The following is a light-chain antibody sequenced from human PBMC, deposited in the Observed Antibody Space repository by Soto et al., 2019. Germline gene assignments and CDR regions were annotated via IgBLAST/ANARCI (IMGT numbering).Light chain of an antibody. CDR3: SSYGGSSNVI. CDR2: EVT. Sequence: QSALTQPPSASGSPGQSVTISCTGTSSDVGGYIVVSWYQQHPGKAPKLMIYEVTKRPSGVPDRFSGSKSGNTASLTVSGLQAEDEADYYRSSYGGSSNVIFGGGTKLTVL. CDR1: SSDVGGYIV. V-gene: IGLV2-8*01. J-gene: IGLJ2*01.